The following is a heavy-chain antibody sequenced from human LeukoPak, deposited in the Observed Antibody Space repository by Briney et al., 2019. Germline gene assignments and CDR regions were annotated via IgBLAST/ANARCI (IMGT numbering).Heavy chain of an antibody. V-gene: IGHV3-48*01. CDR3: ARGLMMAQYFQY. CDR1: GFSFSNSS. CDR2: ISGSTTAT. D-gene: IGHD3-16*01. Sequence: GGSLRLSCAASGFSFSNSSMNWVRQSPGKGLEWVSYISGSTTATYYADSVRGRFTISRDNVKKSLYLQMNSLRAEDTAVYYCARGLMMAQYFQYWGQGTLVIVSS. J-gene: IGHJ1*01.